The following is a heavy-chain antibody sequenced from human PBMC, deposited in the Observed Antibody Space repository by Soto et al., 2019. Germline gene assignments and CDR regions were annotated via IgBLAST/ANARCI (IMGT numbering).Heavy chain of an antibody. D-gene: IGHD2-2*01. J-gene: IGHJ4*02. Sequence: SVKVSCKASGGTFSSYAISWLRQAPGQGLEWMGGIIPIFGTANYAQKFQGRVTITADESTSTAYMELSSLRSEDTAVYYCARVSCSSTSCYPFDYWGQGTLVTVSS. V-gene: IGHV1-69*13. CDR3: ARVSCSSTSCYPFDY. CDR1: GGTFSSYA. CDR2: IIPIFGTA.